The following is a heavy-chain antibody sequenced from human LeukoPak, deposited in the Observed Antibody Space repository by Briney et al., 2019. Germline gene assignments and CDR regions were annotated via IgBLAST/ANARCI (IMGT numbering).Heavy chain of an antibody. J-gene: IGHJ4*02. V-gene: IGHV4-59*01. Sequence: SETLSLTCTGSGGSISSYYWSWIRQPPGKGLEWIGYIYYSGSTNYIPSLKSRVTISVDTSKNQFSLRLSSVTAADTALYYCARDCSSSSCYDYWGQGTLVTVSS. D-gene: IGHD2-2*01. CDR3: ARDCSSSSCYDY. CDR2: IYYSGST. CDR1: GGSISSYY.